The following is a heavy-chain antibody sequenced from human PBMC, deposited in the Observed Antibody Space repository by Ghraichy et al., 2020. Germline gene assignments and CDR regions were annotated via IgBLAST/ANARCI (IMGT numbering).Heavy chain of an antibody. V-gene: IGHV3-74*01. D-gene: IGHD6-6*01. CDR2: INSDGSTI. CDR3: AKGIATRPHYYYAMDV. J-gene: IGHJ6*02. CDR1: GFTFTSYW. Sequence: GESLNISCAASGFTFTSYWMHWVRQAPGKGLVWVSHINSDGSTINYADSVKGRFTISRDNAENTLYLQMNSLRAEDTAVYYCAKGIATRPHYYYAMDVWGQGTTVTVSS.